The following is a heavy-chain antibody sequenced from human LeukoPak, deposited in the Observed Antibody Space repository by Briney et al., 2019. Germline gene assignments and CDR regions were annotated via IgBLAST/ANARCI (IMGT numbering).Heavy chain of an antibody. V-gene: IGHV1-69*04. CDR3: ARDNQEEREYQLLSNGMDV. Sequence: SVKVSCKASGGTFSSYAISWVRQAPGQGLEWMGRIIPILGIANYAQKFQGRVTITADKSTSTAYMELSSLRSEDTAVYYCARDNQEEREYQLLSNGMDVWGQGTTVTVSS. D-gene: IGHD2-2*01. J-gene: IGHJ6*02. CDR2: IIPILGIA. CDR1: GGTFSSYA.